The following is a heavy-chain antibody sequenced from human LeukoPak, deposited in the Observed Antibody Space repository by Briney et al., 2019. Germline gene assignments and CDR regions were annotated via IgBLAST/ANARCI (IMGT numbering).Heavy chain of an antibody. CDR3: ARDRGGYDSVFGDY. CDR1: GFTVSSNYM. D-gene: IGHD5-12*01. J-gene: IGHJ4*02. V-gene: IGHV4-4*02. Sequence: GSLRLSCAASGFTVSSNYMSWVRQPPGKGLEWIGEIYHSGSTNYNPSLKSRVTISVDKSKNQFSLKLSSVTAADTAVYYCARDRGGYDSVFGDYWGQGTLVTVSS. CDR2: IYHSGST.